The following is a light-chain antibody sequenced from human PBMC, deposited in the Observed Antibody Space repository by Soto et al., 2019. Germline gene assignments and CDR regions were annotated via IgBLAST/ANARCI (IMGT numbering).Light chain of an antibody. CDR2: RNN. CDR3: AARDDSLNAVI. Sequence: QPVLTQPPSASGTPGQSVTISCSGSSSNIGSHSVDWYQQLPGTAPKLLIFRNNQRPSGVPDRFSGSKSGTSASLAISGLRYEDEADYYCAARDDSLNAVIFGGGTKVTVL. V-gene: IGLV1-44*01. J-gene: IGLJ2*01. CDR1: SSNIGSHS.